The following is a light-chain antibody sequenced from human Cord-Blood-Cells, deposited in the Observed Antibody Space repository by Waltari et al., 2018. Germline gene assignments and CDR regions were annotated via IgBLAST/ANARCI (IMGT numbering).Light chain of an antibody. J-gene: IGKJ1*01. CDR3: QQYGSSPWT. V-gene: IGKV3-20*01. CDR2: GAS. CDR1: QSVSSSY. Sequence: EIVLTQSPVTLSLSPGERATLSCRASQSVSSSYLAWYQQKPSQAPRLLIYGASSRATGIPDRFSGSGAGTDFTLTISRLEPEDFAVYYCQQYGSSPWTFGQGTKVEIK.